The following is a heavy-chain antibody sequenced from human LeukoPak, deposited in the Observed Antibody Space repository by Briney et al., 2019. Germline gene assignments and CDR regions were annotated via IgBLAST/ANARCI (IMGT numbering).Heavy chain of an antibody. CDR2: IIPIFGTA. CDR1: GGTFSSYA. CDR3: ARGGITPHVAHY. D-gene: IGHD1-14*01. Sequence: ASVKASCKASGGTFSSYAISWVRQAPGQGLEWMGGIIPIFGTANYAQKFQGRVTITADESTSTAYMELSSLRSEDTAVYYCARGGITPHVAHYWGQGTLVTVSS. V-gene: IGHV1-69*13. J-gene: IGHJ4*02.